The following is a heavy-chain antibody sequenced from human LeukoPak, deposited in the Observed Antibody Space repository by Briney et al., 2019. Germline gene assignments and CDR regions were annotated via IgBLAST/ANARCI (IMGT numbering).Heavy chain of an antibody. Sequence: GASVKVSCKASGYTFTAYYMHWLRQAPGQGLEWMGWINPNSGGTNYAQKFQGRVTMTRDTSISTAYMELSRLRSDDTAVYYCAREGGLRFLEWLSLNWFDPWGQGTLVTVSS. CDR3: AREGGLRFLEWLSLNWFDP. J-gene: IGHJ5*02. CDR1: GYTFTAYY. CDR2: INPNSGGT. D-gene: IGHD3-3*01. V-gene: IGHV1-2*02.